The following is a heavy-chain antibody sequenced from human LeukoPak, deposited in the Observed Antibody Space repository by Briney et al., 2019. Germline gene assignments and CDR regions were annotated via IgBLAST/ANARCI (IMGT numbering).Heavy chain of an antibody. Sequence: SETLSLTCAVYGGSFSGYYWSWIRQPPGKGLEWIGEINHSGSTNYNPSLKSRVTISLDTSKNQFSLKVSTVTAADTAVYHCARRTRGYSYGPYYYGMDVWGQGITVTVSS. CDR2: INHSGST. D-gene: IGHD5-18*01. CDR1: GGSFSGYY. J-gene: IGHJ6*02. V-gene: IGHV4-34*01. CDR3: ARRTRGYSYGPYYYGMDV.